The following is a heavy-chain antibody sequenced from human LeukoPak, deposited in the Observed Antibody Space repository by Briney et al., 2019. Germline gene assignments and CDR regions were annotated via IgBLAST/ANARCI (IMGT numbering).Heavy chain of an antibody. D-gene: IGHD6-13*01. J-gene: IGHJ6*02. CDR3: AKKMRNSSSWSNGYYYGMDV. CDR2: INHSGST. Sequence: PSETLSLTCTVSGGSISRSSYYWGWIRQPPGKGLEWIGEINHSGSTNYNPSLKSRVTISVGTSKNQFSLKLSSVTAADTAVYYCAKKMRNSSSWSNGYYYGMDVWGQGTTVTVSS. V-gene: IGHV4-39*07. CDR1: GGSISRSSYY.